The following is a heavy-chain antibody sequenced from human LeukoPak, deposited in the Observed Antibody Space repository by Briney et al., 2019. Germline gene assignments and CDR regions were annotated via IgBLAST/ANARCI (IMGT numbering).Heavy chain of an antibody. J-gene: IGHJ4*02. V-gene: IGHV3-74*01. CDR1: GFTFSSYW. D-gene: IGHD6-19*01. CDR3: AIKDVSSGWYYFDY. CDR2: INSDGSST. Sequence: TGGSLRLSCAASGFTFSSYWMHWVRHAPGKGLVWVSRINSDGSSTSYADSVKGRFTISRDNAKNTLYPQMNSLRAEDTAVYYCAIKDVSSGWYYFDYWGQGTLVTVSS.